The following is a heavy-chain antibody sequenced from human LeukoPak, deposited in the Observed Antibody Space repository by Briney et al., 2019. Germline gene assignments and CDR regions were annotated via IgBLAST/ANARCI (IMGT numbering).Heavy chain of an antibody. Sequence: GGSLRLSCVASGFTFSNHAMHWVRQAPGKGLEYVSAINNLGDRTYYGNSVNGRFTISRDNSKNTLYLQMNSLRAEDTAVYYCATARGSGWTYPFDYWGQGTLVTVSS. V-gene: IGHV3-64*04. CDR2: INNLGDRT. CDR3: ATARGSGWTYPFDY. J-gene: IGHJ4*02. CDR1: GFTFSNHA. D-gene: IGHD6-19*01.